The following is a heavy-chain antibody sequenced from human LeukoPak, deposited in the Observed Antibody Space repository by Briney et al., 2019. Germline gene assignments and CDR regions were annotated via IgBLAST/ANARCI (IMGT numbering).Heavy chain of an antibody. V-gene: IGHV3-66*01. Sequence: GGSLRLSCAASGLSVAGNSMGWVRQAPEKGLEWVSLIHAGGSTEYADSVKGRFIISTDNSNNMLFLQMDNLRSEDTGLYFCARDTVDWGQGTLVTVSS. CDR1: GLSVAGNS. J-gene: IGHJ4*02. CDR3: ARDTVD. CDR2: IHAGGST. D-gene: IGHD4-17*01.